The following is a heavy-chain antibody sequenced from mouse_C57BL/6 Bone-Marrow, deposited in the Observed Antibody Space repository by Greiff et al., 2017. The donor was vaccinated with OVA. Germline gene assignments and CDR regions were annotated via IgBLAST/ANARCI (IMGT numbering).Heavy chain of an antibody. D-gene: IGHD1-1*01. J-gene: IGHJ2*01. CDR3: ARGDYYGSSFPY. CDR2: INPGSGGT. CDR1: GYAFTNYL. V-gene: IGHV1-54*01. Sequence: QVQLKESGAELVRPGTSVKVSCKASGYAFTNYLIEWVKQRPGQGLEWIGVINPGSGGTNYNEKFKGKATLTADKSSSTAYMQLSSQTSEDSAVYFCARGDYYGSSFPYWGQGTTLTVSS.